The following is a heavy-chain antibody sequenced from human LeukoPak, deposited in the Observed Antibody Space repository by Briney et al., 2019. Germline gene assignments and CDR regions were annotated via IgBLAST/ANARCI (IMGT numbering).Heavy chain of an antibody. CDR3: ARDRLTSGSYFFDY. CDR2: ISGRSSTI. J-gene: IGHJ4*02. CDR1: GFIFSSYA. V-gene: IGHV3-48*01. D-gene: IGHD1-26*01. Sequence: PGGSLRLSCAASGFIFSSYAMSWVRQAPGKGLEWISYISGRSSTIYYADSVRGRFTISRDNAKNSMYLQMNSLRAEDTAVYYCARDRLTSGSYFFDYWGQGTLVTVSS.